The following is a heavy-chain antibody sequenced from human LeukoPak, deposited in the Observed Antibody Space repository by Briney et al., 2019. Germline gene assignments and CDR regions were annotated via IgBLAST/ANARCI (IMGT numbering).Heavy chain of an antibody. J-gene: IGHJ4*02. CDR1: GFTFSSYA. V-gene: IGHV3-30*01. CDR2: ISYDGSNK. Sequence: GRSLRLSCAASGFTFSSYAMHWVRQAPGKGLEWVAVISYDGSNKYYADSVKGRFTISRDNSKNTLYLQMNSLRAEDTAVYYCARVITKVVPAASASGFGYWGQGTLVTVSS. CDR3: ARVITKVVPAASASGFGY. D-gene: IGHD2-2*01.